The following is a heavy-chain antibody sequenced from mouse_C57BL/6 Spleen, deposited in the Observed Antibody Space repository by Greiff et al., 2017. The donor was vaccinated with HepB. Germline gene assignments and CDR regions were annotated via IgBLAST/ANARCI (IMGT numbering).Heavy chain of an antibody. D-gene: IGHD3-2*02. CDR1: GSPFTSYW. CDR3: AVDSSGPYYFDY. CDR2: IAPHSGGT. V-gene: IGHV1-72*01. J-gene: IGHJ2*01. Sequence: QVQLQQSGAALVKPGASVTLSCKASGSPFTSYWMPWVKQRPGRGLEWIGRIAPHSGGTKYNEKFKSKATLTVDKPSSTAYMQLSSLTSEDSAVYYCAVDSSGPYYFDYWGQGTTLTVSS.